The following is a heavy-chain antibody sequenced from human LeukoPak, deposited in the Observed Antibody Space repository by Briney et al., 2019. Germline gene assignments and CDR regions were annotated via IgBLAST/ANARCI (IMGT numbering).Heavy chain of an antibody. Sequence: GGSLRLSCAASGFTFYDYAMHWVRQAPGKGLEWVSLISGDGGRTYYAESVKGRFTISRDNSKNSLYLQMNSLRTEDTALYYCAKDISSGYYTPFDYWGQGTLVTVSS. CDR1: GFTFYDYA. CDR3: AKDISSGYYTPFDY. CDR2: ISGDGGRT. J-gene: IGHJ4*02. D-gene: IGHD3-22*01. V-gene: IGHV3-43*02.